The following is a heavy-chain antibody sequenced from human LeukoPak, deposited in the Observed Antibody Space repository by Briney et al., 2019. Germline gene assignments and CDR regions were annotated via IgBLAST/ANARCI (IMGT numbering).Heavy chain of an antibody. CDR3: ARVALRPIDYSNPEFDP. CDR2: ISSSSSYI. CDR1: GFTFSSYS. Sequence: GGSLRLSCAASGFTFSSYSMNWVRQAPGKGLEWVSSISSSSSYIYYADSVKGRFTASRDNAENSMYLQMNSLRAEDTAVYYCARVALRPIDYSNPEFDPWGQGTLVTVSS. V-gene: IGHV3-21*01. J-gene: IGHJ5*02. D-gene: IGHD4-11*01.